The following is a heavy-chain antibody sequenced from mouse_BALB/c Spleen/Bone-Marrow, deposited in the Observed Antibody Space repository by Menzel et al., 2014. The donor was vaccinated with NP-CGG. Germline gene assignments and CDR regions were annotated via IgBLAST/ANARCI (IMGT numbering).Heavy chain of an antibody. CDR3: APYYYGRWFAN. CDR1: GFNIKDTY. Sequence: XHVKQXGAELVKPGASVKLSCTASGFNIKDTYMHWVKQRPEQGLEWIGRIDPANGNIKYDPKFQGKATITADTSSNTAYLQLSSLTSEDTAVYYCAPYYYGRWFANWGQGTLVTXSA. J-gene: IGHJ3*01. D-gene: IGHD1-1*01. V-gene: IGHV14-3*02. CDR2: IDPANGNI.